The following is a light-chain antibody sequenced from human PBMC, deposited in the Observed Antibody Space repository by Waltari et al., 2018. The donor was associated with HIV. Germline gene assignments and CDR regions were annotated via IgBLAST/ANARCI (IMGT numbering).Light chain of an antibody. CDR2: GAS. Sequence: EIVMTQSPATLSVSQGERATLSCRASQSVSSNLAWYQQKPGQAPRPLIYGASTRATGIPARFGGSGSGTEFTLTISSLQSEDFAVYYCQQFNNWPYTFGQGTKLEIK. CDR3: QQFNNWPYT. V-gene: IGKV3-15*01. CDR1: QSVSSN. J-gene: IGKJ2*01.